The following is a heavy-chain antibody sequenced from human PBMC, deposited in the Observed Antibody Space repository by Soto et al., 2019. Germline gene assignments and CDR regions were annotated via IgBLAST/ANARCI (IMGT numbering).Heavy chain of an antibody. J-gene: IGHJ6*02. CDR2: IYSGGST. CDR1: GFTVSSNY. Sequence: GGSLRLSCAASGFTVSSNYMSWVRQAPGKGLEWVSVIYSGGSTYYADSVKGRFTISRDNSKNTLYLQMNSLRAEDTAVYYCARDKVTTGYYYGMDVWGQGTTLTVSS. V-gene: IGHV3-53*01. CDR3: ARDKVTTGYYYGMDV. D-gene: IGHD4-4*01.